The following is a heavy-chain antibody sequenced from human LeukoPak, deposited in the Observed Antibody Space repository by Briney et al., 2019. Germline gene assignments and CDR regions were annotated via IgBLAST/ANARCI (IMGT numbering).Heavy chain of an antibody. CDR3: ARVRRYFDWFQLDY. Sequence: GGSLRLSCAASGFTVSSNYMSWVRQAPGKGLEWVSVIYSGGSTYYADSVKGRFTISRDNSKNTLYLQMNSLRAEDTAVYYCARVRRYFDWFQLDYWGQGTLVTVSS. CDR1: GFTVSSNY. CDR2: IYSGGST. D-gene: IGHD3-9*01. J-gene: IGHJ4*02. V-gene: IGHV3-53*01.